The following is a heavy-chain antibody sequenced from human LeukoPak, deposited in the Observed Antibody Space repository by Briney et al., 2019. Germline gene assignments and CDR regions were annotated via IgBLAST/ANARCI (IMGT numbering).Heavy chain of an antibody. J-gene: IGHJ4*02. CDR3: AKAVAGTFSDY. Sequence: PGGSLRLSRAASGFTFSSYAMTWVRQAPGKGLEWISDISASGGSTYYADSVKGRFTISRDNSKNTFYLQMSSLRVEDTAVYYCAKAVAGTFSDYWGQGTLVTVSS. CDR2: ISASGGST. V-gene: IGHV3-23*01. CDR1: GFTFSSYA. D-gene: IGHD6-19*01.